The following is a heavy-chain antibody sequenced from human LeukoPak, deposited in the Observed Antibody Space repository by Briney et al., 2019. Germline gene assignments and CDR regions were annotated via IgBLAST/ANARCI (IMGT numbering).Heavy chain of an antibody. CDR1: GGTFSSYA. CDR3: ARVRYYYDSSGYPY. J-gene: IGHJ4*02. V-gene: IGHV1-69*04. CDR2: IIPILGIA. D-gene: IGHD3-22*01. Sequence: SVKVSCKASGGTFSSYAISWVRQAPGQGLEWMGRIIPILGIANYAQKFQGRVTITADKSTSTAYVELSSLRSEDTAVYYCARVRYYYDSSGYPYWGQGTLVTVSS.